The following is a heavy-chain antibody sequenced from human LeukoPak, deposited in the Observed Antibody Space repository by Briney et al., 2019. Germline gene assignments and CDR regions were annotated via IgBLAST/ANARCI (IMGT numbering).Heavy chain of an antibody. CDR3: ARSILVAPVVSHYNYGVDF. Sequence: ASVKVSCKASGYTFAKYAIHWVRQAPGQRLEWMGWINAGNGDTRYSQKFQGGVTLTRDTSASTAYMELNSLRSEDTAVYYCARSILVAPVVSHYNYGVDFWGQGTTVTVSS. J-gene: IGHJ6*02. V-gene: IGHV1-3*01. CDR2: INAGNGDT. CDR1: GYTFAKYA. D-gene: IGHD2-2*01.